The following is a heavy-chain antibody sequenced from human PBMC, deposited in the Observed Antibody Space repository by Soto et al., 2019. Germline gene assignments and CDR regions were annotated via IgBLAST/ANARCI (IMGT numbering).Heavy chain of an antibody. D-gene: IGHD2-15*01. CDR1: GYSFTSYW. J-gene: IGHJ6*02. V-gene: IGHV5-51*01. CDR3: ARQVVVPVYYYGKPV. Sequence: GESLQISCKCSGYSFTSYWIGWVRQMPGKGLEWMGIIYPGDSDTRYSPSFQGQVTISADKSISTAYLQWSSLKASDTAMYYCARQVVVPVYYYGKPVWTQGSKVTVFS. CDR2: IYPGDSDT.